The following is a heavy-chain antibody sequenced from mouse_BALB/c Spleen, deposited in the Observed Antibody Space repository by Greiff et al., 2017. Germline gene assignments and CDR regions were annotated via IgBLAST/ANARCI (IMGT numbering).Heavy chain of an antibody. V-gene: IGHV1S137*01. CDR2: ISTYYGDA. D-gene: IGHD1-1*01. CDR3: ARGNYYGSRAMDY. J-gene: IGHJ4*01. CDR1: GYTFTDYA. Sequence: VQLQQSGAELVRPGVSVKISCKGSGYTFTDYAMHWVKQSHAKSLEWIGVISTYYGDASYNQKFKGKATMTVDKSSSTAYMELARLTSEDSAIYYCARGNYYGSRAMDYWGQGTSVTVSS.